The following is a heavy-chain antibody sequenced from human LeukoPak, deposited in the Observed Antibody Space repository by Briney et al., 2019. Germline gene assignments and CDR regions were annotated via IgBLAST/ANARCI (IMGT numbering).Heavy chain of an antibody. Sequence: GESLKISCKGSGYSFTSYWIGWVRQMPGKGLEWMGSIYPGDSDTRYSPSFQGQVTISADKSISTAYLQWSSLKASDTAMYYCARSNWNEVVGNWFDPWGQGTLVTVSS. J-gene: IGHJ5*02. D-gene: IGHD1-20*01. V-gene: IGHV5-51*01. CDR1: GYSFTSYW. CDR3: ARSNWNEVVGNWFDP. CDR2: IYPGDSDT.